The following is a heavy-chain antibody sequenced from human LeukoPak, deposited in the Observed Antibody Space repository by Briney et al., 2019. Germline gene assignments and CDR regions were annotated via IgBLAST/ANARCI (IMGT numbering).Heavy chain of an antibody. Sequence: GASVKVSCKASGGTFSASPVSWVRQAPGQGLEWMGGTIPSFGTTHYAQKFQGRVSISTDTSTRTLYLEVSSLRSEDTAVYYCGIWPGVATEDFWSGPLYYWGQGTLVTVSS. D-gene: IGHD3-3*01. V-gene: IGHV1-69*05. J-gene: IGHJ4*02. CDR2: TIPSFGTT. CDR1: GGTFSASP. CDR3: GIWPGVATEDFWSGPLYY.